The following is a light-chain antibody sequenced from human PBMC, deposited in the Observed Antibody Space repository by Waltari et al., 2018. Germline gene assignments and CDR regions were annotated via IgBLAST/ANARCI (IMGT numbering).Light chain of an antibody. Sequence: DTVLTQSPDSLAVSLGERATINCKSSQSVLYRSNNQNYLAWFQQKPGQPPKLLIYWASTRESGVPDRFSGSGSGTEFTLTITSLQAEDVGVYYCQQYYYSPETFGQGTKVEIK. CDR2: WAS. CDR3: QQYYYSPET. J-gene: IGKJ1*01. V-gene: IGKV4-1*01. CDR1: QSVLYRSNNQNY.